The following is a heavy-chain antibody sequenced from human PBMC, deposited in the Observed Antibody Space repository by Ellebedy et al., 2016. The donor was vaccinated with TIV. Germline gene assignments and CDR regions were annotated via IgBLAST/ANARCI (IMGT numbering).Heavy chain of an antibody. Sequence: GGSLRLSXKGSGYSFTSYWISWVRQMPGKGLEWMGRIDPSDSYTNYSPSFQGHVTISADKSISTAYLQWSSLKASDTAMYYCARPSGYSSGWYSDAFDIWGQGTMVTVSS. CDR3: ARPSGYSSGWYSDAFDI. V-gene: IGHV5-10-1*01. D-gene: IGHD6-19*01. CDR1: GYSFTSYW. J-gene: IGHJ3*02. CDR2: IDPSDSYT.